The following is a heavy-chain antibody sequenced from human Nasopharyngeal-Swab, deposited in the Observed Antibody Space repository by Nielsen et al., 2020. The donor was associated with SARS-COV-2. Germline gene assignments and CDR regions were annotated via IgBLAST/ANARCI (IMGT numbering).Heavy chain of an antibody. CDR2: ISAYSGKT. CDR3: ATDGPLRAYYMDV. V-gene: IGHV1-18*04. CDR1: NYTFIDYG. J-gene: IGHJ6*03. Sequence: ASVKVSCKASNYTFIDYGISWVRQAPGQGLEWMGWISAYSGKTDYAQKFQDRVTMTTDTSPSTAHMELRTLRSDDTAVYYCATDGPLRAYYMDVWGKGTTVSVSS.